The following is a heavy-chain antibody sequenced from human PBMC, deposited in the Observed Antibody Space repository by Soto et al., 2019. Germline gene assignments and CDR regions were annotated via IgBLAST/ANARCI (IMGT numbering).Heavy chain of an antibody. J-gene: IGHJ4*02. Sequence: GSLRLSCAASGFTFSRHWMHWVRQAPGKGLVWLSRINSDGSSIAYADSVKGRFTISRDNAKNTLYLQMNSLGAEETAVYFCARDRPDCTVVPGVDQPMFDFWGQGTPVTVSS. CDR3: ARDRPDCTVVPGVDQPMFDF. CDR1: GFTFSRHW. CDR2: INSDGSSI. D-gene: IGHD2-2*01. V-gene: IGHV3-74*03.